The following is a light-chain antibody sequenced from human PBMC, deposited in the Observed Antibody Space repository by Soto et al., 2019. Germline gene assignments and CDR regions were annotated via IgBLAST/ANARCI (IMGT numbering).Light chain of an antibody. V-gene: IGKV3-11*01. CDR2: DAT. CDR3: QERSIWPPSFT. CDR1: QSVSGY. Sequence: EIALPQSPATLSLSPGERATLSCRASQSVSGYLAWYQQRPGQAPRLLIFDATKRTADTPARFSGSGSGTDFTLTISSLAPEDAAVYYCQERSIWPPSFTFGPGTKV. J-gene: IGKJ3*01.